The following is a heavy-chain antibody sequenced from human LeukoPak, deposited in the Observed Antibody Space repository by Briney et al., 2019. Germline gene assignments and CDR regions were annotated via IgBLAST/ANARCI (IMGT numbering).Heavy chain of an antibody. CDR1: GFTFTTYW. V-gene: IGHV3-7*01. J-gene: IGHJ4*02. Sequence: GGSLRLSCAASGFTFTTYWMSWGRQAPGTGLEWVANIKQDGSEKYYVDSVKGRFTISRDNDKNSLYLQMNSLRAEDTAVYYCARHIGTYYDYWGQGTLVTVSS. CDR3: ARHIGTYYDY. D-gene: IGHD2-21*01. CDR2: IKQDGSEK.